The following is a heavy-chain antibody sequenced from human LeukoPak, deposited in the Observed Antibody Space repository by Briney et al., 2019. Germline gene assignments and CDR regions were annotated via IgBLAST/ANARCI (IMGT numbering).Heavy chain of an antibody. J-gene: IGHJ4*02. CDR1: GFTFSSYA. V-gene: IGHV3-33*08. D-gene: IGHD2-2*01. CDR3: ARDSCSSTSCYAAFDY. CDR2: IWYDGSNK. Sequence: GGSLRLSCAASGFTFSSYAMNWVRQAPGKGLEWVAVIWYDGSNKYYADSVKGRFTISRDNSKNTLYLQMNSLRAEDTAVYYCARDSCSSTSCYAAFDYWGQGTLVTVSS.